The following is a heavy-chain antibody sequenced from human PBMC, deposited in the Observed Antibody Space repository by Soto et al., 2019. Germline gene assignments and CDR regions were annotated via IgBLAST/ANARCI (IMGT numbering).Heavy chain of an antibody. CDR2: IRSKAYGGTT. J-gene: IGHJ5*02. D-gene: IGHD2-2*02. CDR3: TSQTDIVVVPAAIRAPSWSDP. CDR1: GFTFGDYA. V-gene: IGHV3-49*03. Sequence: PGGSLRLSCTASGFTFGDYAMSWFRQAPGKGLEWVGFIRSKAYGGTTEYAASVKGRFTISRDDSKSIAYLQMNSLKTEDTAVYYCTSQTDIVVVPAAIRAPSWSDPWGPGTLVTVSS.